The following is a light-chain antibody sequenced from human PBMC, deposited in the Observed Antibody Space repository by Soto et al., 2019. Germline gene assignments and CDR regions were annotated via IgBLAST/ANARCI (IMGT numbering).Light chain of an antibody. CDR3: QKYSSFPALI. CDR2: AAS. J-gene: IGKJ4*01. CDR1: QGITNY. Sequence: DIQMTQSPSSLSASVGDRVTITCRASQGITNYLAWYQQKPGKVPKLLIYAASTLQSGVPSRFSGSGSGTDFTLTISSLQAEDVATYYCQKYSSFPALIFGGGTKVEIK. V-gene: IGKV1-27*01.